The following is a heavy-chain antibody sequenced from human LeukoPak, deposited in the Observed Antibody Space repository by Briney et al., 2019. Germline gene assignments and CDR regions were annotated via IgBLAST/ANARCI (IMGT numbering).Heavy chain of an antibody. Sequence: GGSLRLSCAASGFTFSSYEMNWVRQAPGKGLEWVSYISSSGSTIYYADSVKGRFTISRDNAKNSLYLQMNSLRAEDTAVYYCARKKWELPPARSLYYFDYWGQGTLVTVSS. V-gene: IGHV3-48*03. J-gene: IGHJ4*02. CDR1: GFTFSSYE. D-gene: IGHD1-26*01. CDR3: ARKKWELPPARSLYYFDY. CDR2: ISSSGSTI.